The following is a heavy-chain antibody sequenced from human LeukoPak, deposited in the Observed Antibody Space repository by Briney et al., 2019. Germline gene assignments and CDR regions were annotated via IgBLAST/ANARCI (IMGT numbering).Heavy chain of an antibody. V-gene: IGHV3-11*03. CDR3: ARSAAAGNHWFDP. Sequence: GGSLRLSCAASGFTFSDYYMSWIRQAPGKGLEWVSYISSSSSYTNYADSVKGRFTISRDNAKNSLYLQMNSLRAGDTAVYYCARSAAAGNHWFDPWGQGTLVTVSS. CDR1: GFTFSDYY. CDR2: ISSSSSYT. J-gene: IGHJ5*02. D-gene: IGHD6-13*01.